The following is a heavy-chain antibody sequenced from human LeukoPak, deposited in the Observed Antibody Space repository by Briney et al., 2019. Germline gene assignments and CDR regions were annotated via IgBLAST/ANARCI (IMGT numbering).Heavy chain of an antibody. CDR2: INHSGST. CDR1: GGSFSGYY. CDR3: ARDVVVTAIVAWFDP. V-gene: IGHV4-34*01. D-gene: IGHD2-21*02. Sequence: SETLSLTCAVYGGSFSGYYWSWIRQPPGKGLEWIGEINHSGSTNYNPSLKGRVTISVDNSKNQFSLKLSSLTAADTAVYYCARDVVVTAIVAWFDPWGQGTLVTVSS. J-gene: IGHJ5*02.